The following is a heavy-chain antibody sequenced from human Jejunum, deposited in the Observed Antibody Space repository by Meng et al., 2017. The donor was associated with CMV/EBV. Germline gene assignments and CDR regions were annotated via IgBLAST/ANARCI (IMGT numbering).Heavy chain of an antibody. CDR2: IAYDGSNK. J-gene: IGHJ4*02. V-gene: IGHV3-30*02. CDR1: FSSYA. Sequence: FSSYAMHWVRQAPGKGLEWVAFIAYDGSNKYYADSVKGRFTISRDNSKNTLDLQMNSLRVEDTAVYYCAKDQAGGYYDFRSGFDYWGQGTLVTVSS. CDR3: AKDQAGGYYDFRSGFDY. D-gene: IGHD3-3*01.